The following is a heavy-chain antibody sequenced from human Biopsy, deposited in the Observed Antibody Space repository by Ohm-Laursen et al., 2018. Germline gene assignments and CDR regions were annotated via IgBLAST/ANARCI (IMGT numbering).Heavy chain of an antibody. J-gene: IGHJ3*01. CDR1: GATVTSYA. Sequence: SSVKVSCKTSGATVTSYAISWVRQAPGQGLEWMGRIIPFTGVTNYAQNFQGKVTISADKSPPTVYVELSTLKPDDTAVYYCATDARWDPSLDAFHVWGQGAQVTVS. CDR3: ATDARWDPSLDAFHV. CDR2: IIPFTGVT. D-gene: IGHD1-26*01. V-gene: IGHV1-69*04.